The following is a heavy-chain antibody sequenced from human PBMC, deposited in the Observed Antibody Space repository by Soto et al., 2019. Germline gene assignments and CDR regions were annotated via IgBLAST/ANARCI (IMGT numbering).Heavy chain of an antibody. Sequence: PGGSLRLSCAASGFTFSSYGMHWVRQAPGKGLEWVAVISYGGSNKYYADSVKGRFTISRDNAKNTLYLQMNSLRAEDTAVYYCAKVGGYSSSWTDYWGQGTLVTVSS. CDR3: AKVGGYSSSWTDY. D-gene: IGHD6-13*01. CDR2: ISYGGSNK. CDR1: GFTFSSYG. J-gene: IGHJ4*02. V-gene: IGHV3-30*18.